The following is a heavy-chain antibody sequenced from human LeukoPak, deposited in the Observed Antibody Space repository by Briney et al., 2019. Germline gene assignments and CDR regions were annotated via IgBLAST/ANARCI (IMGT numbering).Heavy chain of an antibody. Sequence: SETLSLTCAVYGGSFSGYYWSWIRQLPGKGLEWIGEINHSGSTNYNPSLKSRVTISVDTSKNQFSLKLSSVTAADTAVYYCARRLHRSYSSGWYLWGQGTLVTVSS. CDR1: GGSFSGYY. CDR3: ARRLHRSYSSGWYL. CDR2: INHSGST. V-gene: IGHV4-34*01. J-gene: IGHJ5*02. D-gene: IGHD6-19*01.